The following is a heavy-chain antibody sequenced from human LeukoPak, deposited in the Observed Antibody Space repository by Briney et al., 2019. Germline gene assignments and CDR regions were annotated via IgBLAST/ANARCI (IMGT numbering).Heavy chain of an antibody. CDR3: ARGLRVVPAAISSYYMDV. CDR1: GYTFTSYG. J-gene: IGHJ6*03. Sequence: ASVKVSCKASGYTFTSYGISWVRQATGQGLEWMGWMNPNSGNTGYAQKFQGRVTMTRNTSISTAYMELSSLRSEDTAVYYCARGLRVVPAAISSYYMDVWGKGTTVTVSS. CDR2: MNPNSGNT. D-gene: IGHD2-2*01. V-gene: IGHV1-8*02.